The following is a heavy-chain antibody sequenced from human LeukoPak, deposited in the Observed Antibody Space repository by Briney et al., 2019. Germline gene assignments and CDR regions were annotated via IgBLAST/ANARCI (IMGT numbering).Heavy chain of an antibody. CDR3: VASVYYDFWSGYFGGY. J-gene: IGHJ4*02. CDR2: IYTSGST. Sequence: PSQTLTLTCTVSGGSISSGSYYWSWLPQAPGMGREWIRRIYTSGSTNYNPSLKSRVTISVDTSKNQFSMKLSSVTAADTAVYYCVASVYYDFWSGYFGGYWGQGTLVTVSS. D-gene: IGHD3-3*01. V-gene: IGHV4-61*02. CDR1: GGSISSGSYY.